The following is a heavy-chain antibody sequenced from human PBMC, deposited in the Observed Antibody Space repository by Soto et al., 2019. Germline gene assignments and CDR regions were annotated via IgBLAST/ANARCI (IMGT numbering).Heavy chain of an antibody. D-gene: IGHD2-21*02. J-gene: IGHJ6*02. Sequence: PGEPLKIACVASGNSLNAYWIAWVRQMLGKGLEWMGITFPGVSVSRYSPSSHGQVAVSVDQAISTADLEWSSLKASDTAMYYCAGLWGVTTERDYYHGYGKDVWGQGT. CDR1: GNSLNAYW. V-gene: IGHV5-51*01. CDR3: AGLWGVTTERDYYHGYGKDV. CDR2: TFPGVSVS.